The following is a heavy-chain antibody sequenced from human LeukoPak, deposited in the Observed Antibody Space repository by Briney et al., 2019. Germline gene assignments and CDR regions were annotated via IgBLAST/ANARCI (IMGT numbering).Heavy chain of an antibody. Sequence: GGSLRLSCAASGFTVSSNYMSWVRQAPGKGLEWVSVIYSGGSTYYADSVKGRFTISRDNSKNTLYLQMNSLRAEDTAVYYCARDPGITQDDKGDAFDIWGQGTMVTVSS. CDR3: ARDPGITQDDKGDAFDI. V-gene: IGHV3-53*01. CDR2: IYSGGST. D-gene: IGHD3-10*01. CDR1: GFTVSSNY. J-gene: IGHJ3*02.